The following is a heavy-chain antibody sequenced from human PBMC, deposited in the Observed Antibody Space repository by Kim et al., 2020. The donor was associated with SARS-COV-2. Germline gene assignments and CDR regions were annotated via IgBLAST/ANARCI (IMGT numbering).Heavy chain of an antibody. Sequence: SETLSLTCTVSGGSISSYYWSWIRQPPGKGLEWIGYIYYSGSTNYNPSLKSRVTISVDTSKNQFSLKLSSVTAADTAVYYCARRINSYWYFDLWGRGTLVTVSS. J-gene: IGHJ2*01. CDR3: ARRINSYWYFDL. D-gene: IGHD3-3*02. CDR1: GGSISSYY. CDR2: IYYSGST. V-gene: IGHV4-59*08.